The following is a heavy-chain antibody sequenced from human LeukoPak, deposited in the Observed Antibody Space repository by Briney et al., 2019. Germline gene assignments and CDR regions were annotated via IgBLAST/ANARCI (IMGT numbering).Heavy chain of an antibody. CDR3: ARGRSYGFDFDS. J-gene: IGHJ4*02. D-gene: IGHD5-18*01. V-gene: IGHV4-61*01. CDR2: KYYSGST. Sequence: TSETLSLTCDVSGVSINTCCYYWTWIRQAPGKGLEWIGYKYYSGSTRYNSSLRSRLTISLDTSKNQFSLRLTSVTAADTAVYYCARGRSYGFDFDSWGLGTLVIVSS. CDR1: GVSINTCCYY.